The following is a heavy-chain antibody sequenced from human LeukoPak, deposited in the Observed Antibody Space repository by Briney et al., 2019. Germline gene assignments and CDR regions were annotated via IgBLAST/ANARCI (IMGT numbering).Heavy chain of an antibody. CDR3: ARRETSYGSGSYYLYDYVWGSYRYDAFDI. D-gene: IGHD3-16*02. V-gene: IGHV4-39*01. Sequence: MTSETLSLTCTVSGGSISSSSYYWGWIRQPPGKGLEWIGSIYYGGSTYYNPSLKSRVTISVDTSKNQFSLKLSSVTAADTAVYYCARRETSYGSGSYYLYDYVWGSYRYDAFDIWGQGTMVTVSS. CDR2: IYYGGST. CDR1: GGSISSSSYY. J-gene: IGHJ3*02.